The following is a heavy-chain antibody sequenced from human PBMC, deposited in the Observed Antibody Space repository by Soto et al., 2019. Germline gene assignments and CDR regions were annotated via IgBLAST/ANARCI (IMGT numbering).Heavy chain of an antibody. J-gene: IGHJ4*01. CDR1: GFSFSTYT. V-gene: IGHV3-15*01. Sequence: GGSLRLSCAASGFSFSTYTMSWVRRAPGKGLEWVGRIKSKTDGGTTDFAAPVKGRFAISRDDSNDMVYLQMNSLKMEDTGVYYCTTDSLLTITLVRLDFWGHGTLVTVSS. CDR2: IKSKTDGGTT. D-gene: IGHD1-20*01. CDR3: TTDSLLTITLVRLDF.